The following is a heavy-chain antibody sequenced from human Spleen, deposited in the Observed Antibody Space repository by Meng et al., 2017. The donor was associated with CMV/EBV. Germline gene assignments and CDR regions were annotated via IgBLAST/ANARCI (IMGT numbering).Heavy chain of an antibody. Sequence: SETLSLTCTVSGDSINDNYWSWIRLPPGKGLEWIGYIYYSGSTNYNPSLKSRVTISVDTSKSQFSLKLSSVTAADTALYYCARNKMQYRTGFYYYYYGMDVWGQGTTVTVSS. D-gene: IGHD3/OR15-3a*01. CDR3: ARNKMQYRTGFYYYYYGMDV. J-gene: IGHJ6*02. CDR2: IYYSGST. CDR1: GDSINDNY. V-gene: IGHV4-59*01.